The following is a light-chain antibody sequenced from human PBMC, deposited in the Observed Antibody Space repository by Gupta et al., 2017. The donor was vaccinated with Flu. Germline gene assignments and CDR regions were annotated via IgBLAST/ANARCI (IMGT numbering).Light chain of an antibody. V-gene: IGLV1-44*01. J-gene: IGLJ1*01. CDR2: GDN. CDR3: AAWDDSLDGPV. CDR1: SSNSGSNA. Sequence: RVTISCSGSSSNSGSNAVSWYQQLPGAAPNLLRYGDNQRPSGVSDRFSASKSGTSASLVISGLQSEDEADFFCAAWDDSLDGPVFGTGTRVTVL.